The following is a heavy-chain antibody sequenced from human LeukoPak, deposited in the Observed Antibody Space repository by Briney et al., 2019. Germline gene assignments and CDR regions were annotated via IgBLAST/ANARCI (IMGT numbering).Heavy chain of an antibody. D-gene: IGHD3-9*01. V-gene: IGHV4-59*01. CDR1: GGSISSYY. CDR2: IYYRGST. CDR3: AGVLTGYYVAF. J-gene: IGHJ4*02. Sequence: SETLSLTCTVSGGSISSYYWSWIRQPPGKALEWIGSIYYRGSTPYHPSLKSRVTISVDKSKNQFSLQLNSVTAADTAVYYCAGVLTGYYVAFWGQGTLVTVSS.